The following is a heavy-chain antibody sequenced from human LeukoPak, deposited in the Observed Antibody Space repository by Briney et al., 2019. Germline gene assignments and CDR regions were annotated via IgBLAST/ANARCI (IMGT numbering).Heavy chain of an antibody. CDR3: ARGFGHP. CDR1: GGSISGYY. V-gene: IGHV4-4*07. D-gene: IGHD3-10*01. J-gene: IGHJ5*02. Sequence: PSETLSLTCTVSGGSISGYYWSWFRQPAGKGLEWIGRVYTSGTTNYNPSLKSRVTMSIDTSKDQSSLKLTSVTAADTAVYYCARGFGHPWGQGTRVTVSA. CDR2: VYTSGTT.